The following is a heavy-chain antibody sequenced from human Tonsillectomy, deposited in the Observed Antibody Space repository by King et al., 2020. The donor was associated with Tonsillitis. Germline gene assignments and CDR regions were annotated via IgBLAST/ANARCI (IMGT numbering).Heavy chain of an antibody. CDR3: ARGAHDSGSYYSDY. V-gene: IGHV2-70*01. Sequence: VTLKESGPALVKPPQTLTLTCTFSGFSLSTSGMCVSWIRQPPGKALEWLALIDWDDDKYYSTSLKTRLTISKDTSKNQVVLTMTNMDPVDTATYYCARGAHDSGSYYSDYWGQGTLVTVSS. D-gene: IGHD1-26*01. CDR1: GFSLSTSGMC. J-gene: IGHJ4*02. CDR2: IDWDDDK.